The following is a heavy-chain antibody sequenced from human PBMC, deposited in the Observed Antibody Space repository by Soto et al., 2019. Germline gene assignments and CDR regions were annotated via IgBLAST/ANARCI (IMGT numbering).Heavy chain of an antibody. CDR2: VYYTGTT. D-gene: IGHD6-13*01. V-gene: IGHV4-59*01. CDR3: ARDLAAVPRAFDA. J-gene: IGHJ4*02. CDR1: GGSISSYF. Sequence: SETLSLTCTVSGGSISSYFYIWVRQPPGKGLEWIGSVYYTGTTDYNPSLKSRVTISVDTSKTQFSLNLRSVTAADTAVYYCARDLAAVPRAFDACGRGALVTVSS.